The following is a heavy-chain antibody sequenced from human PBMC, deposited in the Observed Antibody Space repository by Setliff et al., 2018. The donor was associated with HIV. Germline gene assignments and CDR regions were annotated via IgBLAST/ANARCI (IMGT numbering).Heavy chain of an antibody. V-gene: IGHV1-18*03. Sequence: ASVKVSCKASGYTFTGYAISWVRQAPGQGLEWLGWISAYNGDTNYAQKVQGRVSMTIDTSTSKAYMAMRSLRSDDMAVYYCARRGVFDAFDTWGQGTMVTVSS. J-gene: IGHJ3*02. D-gene: IGHD6-13*01. CDR1: GYTFTGYA. CDR3: ARRGVFDAFDT. CDR2: ISAYNGDT.